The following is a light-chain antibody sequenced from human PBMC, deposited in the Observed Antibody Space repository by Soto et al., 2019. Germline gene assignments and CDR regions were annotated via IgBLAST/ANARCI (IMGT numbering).Light chain of an antibody. Sequence: LTQPASVSGSPGQSITISCTGTSSDVGSYNLVSWYQQHPGKAPKLMIYEGSKRPSGVSNRFSGSRSGNTASLTISGLQAVDEADYYCCSYAGSSTPYVFGTGTKVTVL. J-gene: IGLJ1*01. CDR3: CSYAGSSTPYV. V-gene: IGLV2-23*01. CDR1: SSDVGSYNL. CDR2: EGS.